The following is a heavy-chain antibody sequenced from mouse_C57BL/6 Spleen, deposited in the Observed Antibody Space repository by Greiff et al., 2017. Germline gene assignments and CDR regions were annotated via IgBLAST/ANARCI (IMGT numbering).Heavy chain of an antibody. CDR1: GFTFSDYY. CDR2: INYDGSST. V-gene: IGHV5-16*01. Sequence: EVKLVESEGGLVQPGSSMKLSCTASGFTFSDYYMAWVRQVPEKGLEWVANINYDGSSTYYLDSLKSRFIISRDNAKNILYLQMSSLKSEDTATYYCARDYYSTHWYFDVWGTGTTVTVSS. J-gene: IGHJ1*03. CDR3: ARDYYSTHWYFDV. D-gene: IGHD2-5*01.